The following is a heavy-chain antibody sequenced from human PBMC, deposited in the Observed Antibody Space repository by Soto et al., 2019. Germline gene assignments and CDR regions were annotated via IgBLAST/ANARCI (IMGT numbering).Heavy chain of an antibody. CDR2: ISTTSTYT. Sequence: GGSLRLSCAASGFTFSRYYMNWVRQVPGKGLEWVSSISTTSTYTHYADSLKGRFTISRDNAKKLLYLQMDSLRAEDTAVYYCARDDGLSSTNVKAFDIWGQGTKVTVSS. CDR1: GFTFSRYY. J-gene: IGHJ3*02. V-gene: IGHV3-21*01. CDR3: ARDDGLSSTNVKAFDI. D-gene: IGHD2-2*01.